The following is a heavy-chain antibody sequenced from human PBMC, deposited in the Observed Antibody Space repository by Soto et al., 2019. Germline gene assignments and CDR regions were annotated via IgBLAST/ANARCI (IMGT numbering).Heavy chain of an antibody. CDR2: INPDGSAE. D-gene: IGHD5-12*01. CDR1: GLNFNNAW. CDR3: GWENWLQPDY. J-gene: IGHJ4*02. V-gene: IGHV3-7*04. Sequence: EVQLVESGGDLVQPGGSLRLTCVVSGLNFNNAWMNWVRQAPGKGLEWVANINPDGSAEGYVHSVRGRFTISRDNAKNSLYLQMNSLRADDTAVYDCGWENWLQPDYWGQGTLVTVSS.